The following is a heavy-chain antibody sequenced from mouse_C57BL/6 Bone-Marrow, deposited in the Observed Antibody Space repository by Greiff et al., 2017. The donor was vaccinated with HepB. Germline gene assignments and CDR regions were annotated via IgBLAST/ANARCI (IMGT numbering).Heavy chain of an antibody. V-gene: IGHV1-81*01. J-gene: IGHJ3*01. Sequence: VKLMESGAELARPGASVKLSCKASGYTFTSYGISWVKQRTGQGLEWIGEIYPRSGNTYYNEKFKGKATLTADKSSSTAYMELRSLTSEDSAVYFCARGGFPPYWGQGTLVTVSA. CDR3: ARGGFPPY. CDR2: IYPRSGNT. D-gene: IGHD3-1*01. CDR1: GYTFTSYG.